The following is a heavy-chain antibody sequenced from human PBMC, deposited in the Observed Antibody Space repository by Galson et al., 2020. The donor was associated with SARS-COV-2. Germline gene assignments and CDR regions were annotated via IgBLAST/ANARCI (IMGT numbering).Heavy chain of an antibody. V-gene: IGHV4-4*02. D-gene: IGHD3-22*01. J-gene: IGHJ4*02. Sequence: SETLSLTCAVSGGSISSSNWWSWVRQPPGQGLEWIGEIYHSGSTNYNPSLKSRITISVDKSKNQFSLNLSSVTAADTAVYYCARGVYDSSGYYEPYYFDYWGQGTLVTVSS. CDR2: IYHSGST. CDR1: GGSISSSNW. CDR3: ARGVYDSSGYYEPYYFDY.